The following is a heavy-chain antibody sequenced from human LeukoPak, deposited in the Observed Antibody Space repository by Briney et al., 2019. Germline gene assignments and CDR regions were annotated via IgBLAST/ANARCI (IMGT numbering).Heavy chain of an antibody. J-gene: IGHJ6*03. V-gene: IGHV4-39*07. Sequence: PSETLSLTCTVSGGSISSSSYYWGWIRQPPGKGLEWIGSIYYSGSTYYNPSLKSRVTISVDTSKNQFSLKLSSVTAADTAVYYCARVRKVRGVYYYYMDVWGKGTTVTISS. CDR2: IYYSGST. D-gene: IGHD3-10*01. CDR1: GGSISSSSYY. CDR3: ARVRKVRGVYYYYMDV.